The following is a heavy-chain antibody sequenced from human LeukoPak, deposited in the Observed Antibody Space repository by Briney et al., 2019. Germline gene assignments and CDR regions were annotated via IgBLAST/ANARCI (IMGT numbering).Heavy chain of an antibody. CDR3: ARRAGEYSHPCDY. V-gene: IGHV3-53*01. CDR1: GFTVSINS. Sequence: PGGSLRLSCTVSGFTVSINSMSWVRQAPGKGLEWVSFIYSGGNTHYSDSVKGRFTISRDNSKNTLYLQMNSLRAEDTAVYYCARRAGEYSHPCDYWGQGTLVTVSS. J-gene: IGHJ4*02. CDR2: IYSGGNT. D-gene: IGHD4-17*01.